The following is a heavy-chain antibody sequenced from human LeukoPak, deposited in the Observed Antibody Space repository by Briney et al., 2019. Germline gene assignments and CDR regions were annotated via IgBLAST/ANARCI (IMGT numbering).Heavy chain of an antibody. J-gene: IGHJ6*03. CDR3: ARHLQGNRRYYYYYYMDV. CDR1: GYTFTSYD. D-gene: IGHD1-14*01. CDR2: MNPNSGNT. V-gene: IGHV1-8*01. Sequence: ASVKVSCKASGYTFTSYDINWVRQATGQGLEWMGWMNPNSGNTGYAQKFQGRVTMTRNTSISTAYMELSSLRSEDTAVYYCARHLQGNRRYYYYYYMDVWGKGTTVTVSS.